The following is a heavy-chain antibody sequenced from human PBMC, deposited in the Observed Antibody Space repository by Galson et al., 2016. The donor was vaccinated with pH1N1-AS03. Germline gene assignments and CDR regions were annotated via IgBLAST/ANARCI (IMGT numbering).Heavy chain of an antibody. Sequence: SLILSCAASGFRFIDYWMTWVRQAPGKGLEWVANIDQDGSEKYYMDSVEGRFTISRDNAKNSLSLQMNSLRSEDTAVYYCTSGMVELDYWGQGTLVTVSS. CDR3: TSGMVELDY. J-gene: IGHJ4*02. CDR2: IDQDGSEK. V-gene: IGHV3-7*01. CDR1: GFRFIDYW. D-gene: IGHD3-10*01.